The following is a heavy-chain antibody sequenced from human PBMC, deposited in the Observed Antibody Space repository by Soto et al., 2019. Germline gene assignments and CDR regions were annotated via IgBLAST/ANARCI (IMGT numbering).Heavy chain of an antibody. Sequence: GGSLRLSCSASGFPFSISGMHWVRQAPGKGLEWVAVIWYDGSNKYYADSVKGRFTISRDNSKNTLYLQMNSLRAEDPAVYYCARDGDGGGMDVWGQGTTVTVSS. V-gene: IGHV3-33*01. CDR2: IWYDGSNK. D-gene: IGHD2-15*01. CDR3: ARDGDGGGMDV. CDR1: GFPFSISG. J-gene: IGHJ6*02.